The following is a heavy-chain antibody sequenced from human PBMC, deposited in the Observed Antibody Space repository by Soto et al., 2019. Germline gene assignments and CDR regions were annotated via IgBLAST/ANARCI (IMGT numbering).Heavy chain of an antibody. CDR2: IIPIFGTP. V-gene: IGHV1-69*12. J-gene: IGHJ5*02. CDR3: ARPIQYYFDTSAQSAWFDP. D-gene: IGHD3-22*01. Sequence: QVQLVQSGAEVKKPGSSVKVSCKASGGTFSSYAISWVRQAPGQGLEWMGGIIPIFGTPNYAQKFQGRVTITADESTSTAYRELSSLRSEDTAVYYCARPIQYYFDTSAQSAWFDPWGQGTLVTVSS. CDR1: GGTFSSYA.